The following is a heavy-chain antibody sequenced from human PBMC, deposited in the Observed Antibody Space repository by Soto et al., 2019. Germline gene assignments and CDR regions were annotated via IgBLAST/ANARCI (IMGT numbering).Heavy chain of an antibody. CDR1: GGTFSSYA. J-gene: IGHJ3*02. V-gene: IGHV1-69*13. D-gene: IGHD6-6*01. CDR2: IIPIFGTA. Sequence: SVTVSCTASGGTFSSYAISWVRQAPGQGLEWMGGIIPIFGTANYAQKFQGRVTITADESTSTAYMELSSLRSEDTAVYYCARDSSSSYDAFDIWGQGTMVTVSS. CDR3: ARDSSSSYDAFDI.